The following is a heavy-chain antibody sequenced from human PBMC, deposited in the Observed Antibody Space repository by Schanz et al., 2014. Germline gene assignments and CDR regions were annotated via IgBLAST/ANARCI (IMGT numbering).Heavy chain of an antibody. Sequence: QVQLQESGPGLVKPSQTLSLTCTLSGGSVSSGGDYWSWIRQHPGKGLEWIGFISYSGSTYYNPSLKSRVTISMHTSKNQFSLKLSSVTAADTAVYYCARDRGHGDLPGDIWGQGTMVTVSS. V-gene: IGHV4-31*03. D-gene: IGHD4-17*01. J-gene: IGHJ3*02. CDR1: GGSVSSGGDY. CDR2: ISYSGST. CDR3: ARDRGHGDLPGDI.